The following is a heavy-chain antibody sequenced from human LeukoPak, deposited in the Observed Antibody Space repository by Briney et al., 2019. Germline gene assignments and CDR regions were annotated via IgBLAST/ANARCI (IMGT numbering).Heavy chain of an antibody. Sequence: ASVKVSCKASGYTFTDYYLQWVRQAPGQGLEWMGWINPNSGGTNSAQKFQGRVTTTGDTSVSTAYMELSRLRSDDTAVYYCARDHCTSSGCYEYYYYGLDVWGQGTTVTVSS. V-gene: IGHV1-2*02. CDR2: INPNSGGT. D-gene: IGHD2-2*01. CDR1: GYTFTDYY. CDR3: ARDHCTSSGCYEYYYYGLDV. J-gene: IGHJ6*02.